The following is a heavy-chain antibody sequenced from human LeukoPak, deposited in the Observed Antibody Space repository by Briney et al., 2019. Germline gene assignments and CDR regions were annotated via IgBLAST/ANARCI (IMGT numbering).Heavy chain of an antibody. V-gene: IGHV3-30*04. Sequence: PGGSLRLSCAASGFTFSSYAMHWVRQAPGKGLEWGAVISYDGSNKYYADSVRGRFTISRDNSKNTLYLQMNSLRAEDTAVYYCARGKRPYQYYYYMDVWGKGTTVTVSS. D-gene: IGHD2-2*01. CDR1: GFTFSSYA. CDR3: ARGKRPYQYYYYMDV. J-gene: IGHJ6*03. CDR2: ISYDGSNK.